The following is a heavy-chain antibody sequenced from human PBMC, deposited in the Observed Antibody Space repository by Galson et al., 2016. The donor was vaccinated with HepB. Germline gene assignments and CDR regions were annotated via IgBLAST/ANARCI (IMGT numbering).Heavy chain of an antibody. CDR3: ARELFGAVVVNAFDL. CDR2: ISSRSSYI. J-gene: IGHJ3*01. V-gene: IGHV3-21*01. D-gene: IGHD3-16*01. Sequence: SLRLSCAASGFNFSDYSMNWVRQVPGKGLEWVSFISSRSSYIYYADSLKGRLTISRDNAKNSMYLQMNSLRADETAVYYCARELFGAVVVNAFDLWGQGTMVTVSS. CDR1: GFNFSDYS.